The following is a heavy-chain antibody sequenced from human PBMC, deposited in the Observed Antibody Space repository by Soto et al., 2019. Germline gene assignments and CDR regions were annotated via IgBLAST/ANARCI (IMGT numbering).Heavy chain of an antibody. V-gene: IGHV3-23*01. CDR2: ISSSGVST. Sequence: PGGSLRLSGAACGFTFSSYAISWVRQAPGKGLEWVSAISSSGVSTYYADSVKGRFTISRDNFKNTLYLQMNSLTAEETSVYYCARVPNGYYHAEYYFDYSGQGTLVTVSS. D-gene: IGHD3-3*01. CDR3: ARVPNGYYHAEYYFDY. J-gene: IGHJ4*02. CDR1: GFTFSSYA.